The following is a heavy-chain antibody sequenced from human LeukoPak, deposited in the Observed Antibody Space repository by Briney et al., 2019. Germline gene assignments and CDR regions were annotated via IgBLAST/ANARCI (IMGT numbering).Heavy chain of an antibody. D-gene: IGHD3-16*02. V-gene: IGHV4-34*01. CDR1: GGSFSGYY. CDR2: INHSGST. CDR3: ARLGRDNVWGSYRYVYYYYMDV. Sequence: SETLSLTCAVYGGSFSGYYWSWIRQPPGKGLEWLGEINHSGSTNYNPSLKSRVTISVDTSKNQFSLKLSSVTAADTAVYYCARLGRDNVWGSYRYVYYYYMDVWGKGTTVTISS. J-gene: IGHJ6*03.